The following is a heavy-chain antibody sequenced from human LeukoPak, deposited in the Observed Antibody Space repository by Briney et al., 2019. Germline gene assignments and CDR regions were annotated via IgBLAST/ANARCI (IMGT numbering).Heavy chain of an antibody. CDR1: GGSISSYY. CDR2: IYYSGST. J-gene: IGHJ3*02. D-gene: IGHD5-24*01. CDR3: AREMATHPAAFDI. V-gene: IGHV4-59*12. Sequence: SETLSLTCTVSGGSISSYYWSWIRQPPGKGLEWIGYIYYSGSTNYNPSLKRRVTISVDTSKNQFSLKLSSVTAADTAVYYCAREMATHPAAFDIWGQGTMVTVSS.